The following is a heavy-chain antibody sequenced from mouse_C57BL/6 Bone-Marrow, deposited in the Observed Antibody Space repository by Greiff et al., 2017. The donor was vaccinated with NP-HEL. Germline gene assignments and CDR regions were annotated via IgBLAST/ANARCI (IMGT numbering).Heavy chain of an antibody. Sequence: EVKLVESGGDLVKPGGSLKLSCAASGFTFSSYGMSWVRQTPDKRLEWVATISSGGSYTYYPDSVKGRFTIYRDNAKNTLYLQMSSLKSEDTAMYYCARTPFAYWGQGTLVTVSA. V-gene: IGHV5-6*02. CDR3: ARTPFAY. J-gene: IGHJ3*01. CDR1: GFTFSSYG. CDR2: ISSGGSYT.